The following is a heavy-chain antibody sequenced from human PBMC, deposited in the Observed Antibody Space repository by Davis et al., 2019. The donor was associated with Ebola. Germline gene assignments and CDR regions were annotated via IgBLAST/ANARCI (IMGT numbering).Heavy chain of an antibody. D-gene: IGHD1-1*01. CDR1: GGTFSSYA. J-gene: IGHJ6*02. CDR2: IIPIFGTA. Sequence: SVKVSCKASGGTFSSYAISWVRQAPGQGLEWMGGIIPIFGTANYAQKFQGRVTITAAKSTSTAYMELSSLRSEDTAVYYCEAGELERGFEYYYGMDVWGQGTTVTVSS. CDR3: EAGELERGFEYYYGMDV. V-gene: IGHV1-69*06.